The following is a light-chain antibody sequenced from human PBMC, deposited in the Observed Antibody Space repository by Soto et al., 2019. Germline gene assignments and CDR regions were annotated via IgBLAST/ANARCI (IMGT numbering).Light chain of an antibody. CDR2: DVS. CDR3: QQYDSYSWT. Sequence: DIQMTQSPSTLSASVGERVTITCRASQSVGNWLACYQQKPGKAANLLIYDVSSLESGGPSGFSGSGSGTEFILTISSLQPDDFATYYCQQYDSYSWTFGQGTKVDIK. J-gene: IGKJ1*01. V-gene: IGKV1-5*01. CDR1: QSVGNW.